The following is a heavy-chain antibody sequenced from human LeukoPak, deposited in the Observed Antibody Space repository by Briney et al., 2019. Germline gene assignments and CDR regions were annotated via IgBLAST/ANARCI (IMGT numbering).Heavy chain of an antibody. V-gene: IGHV5-51*01. CDR3: ARSDCGGDCYPGYYFDY. D-gene: IGHD2-21*02. J-gene: IGHJ4*02. CDR1: GYSFTTYW. Sequence: GASLKISCKGSGYSFTTYWIVWVRLMAGKCLEWMGIIYPGDSDTRYSPSFQGQVTISADKSISTAYLQWSSLKASDTAMYYCARSDCGGDCYPGYYFDYWGQGALVTVSS. CDR2: IYPGDSDT.